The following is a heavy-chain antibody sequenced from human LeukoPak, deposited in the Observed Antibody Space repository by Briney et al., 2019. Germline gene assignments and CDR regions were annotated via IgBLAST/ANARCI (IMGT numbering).Heavy chain of an antibody. CDR1: GYTFTGYY. J-gene: IGHJ4*02. CDR2: INPNSGGT. D-gene: IGHD3-3*01. CDR3: AGSQGGFESGPFNLPDY. Sequence: ASVKVSCKASGYTFTGYYMHWVRQAPGQGLEWMGRINPNSGGTNYAQKFQGRVTMTRDTSISTAYMELSRLRSDDTAVYYCAGSQGGFESGPFNLPDYWGQGTLVTVSS. V-gene: IGHV1-2*06.